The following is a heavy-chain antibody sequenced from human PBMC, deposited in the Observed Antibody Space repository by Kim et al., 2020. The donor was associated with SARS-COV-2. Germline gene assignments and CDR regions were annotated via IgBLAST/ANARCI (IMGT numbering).Heavy chain of an antibody. D-gene: IGHD5-18*01. J-gene: IGHJ4*02. Sequence: SYHPSLKSRVTISVDTSKNQFSLKLSSVTAADTAVYYCARDSSTAMGCDYWGQGTLVTVSS. V-gene: IGHV4-31*02. CDR3: ARDSSTAMGCDY.